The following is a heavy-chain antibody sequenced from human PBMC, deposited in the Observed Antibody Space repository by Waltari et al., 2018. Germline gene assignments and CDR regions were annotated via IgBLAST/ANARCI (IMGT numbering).Heavy chain of an antibody. D-gene: IGHD3-16*02. CDR1: GFTVSSNY. CDR2: IYCGGST. CDR3: ARDVYDYVWGSYRHYYYGMDV. V-gene: IGHV3-53*01. J-gene: IGHJ6*02. Sequence: EVQLVESGGGLIQPGGSLRIYCAASGFTVSSNYMSWVRQAPGKGLGCVSFIYCGGSTYYADSVKGPFTISRDNSKNTLYLQMNSLRAEDTAVYYCARDVYDYVWGSYRHYYYGMDVWGQGTTVTVSS.